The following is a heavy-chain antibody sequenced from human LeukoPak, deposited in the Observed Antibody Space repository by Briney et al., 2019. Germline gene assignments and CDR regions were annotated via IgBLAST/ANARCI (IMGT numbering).Heavy chain of an antibody. Sequence: PGRSLRLSCAASGFTFSIYAMHWVRQAPGKGLEWVAVISSDGGDKYYADSAKGRFTISRDNSKNTLYLQMNSLRSEDAAVYYCARRWFFDYWGQGTLVTVSS. CDR2: ISSDGGDK. CDR3: ARRWFFDY. V-gene: IGHV3-30*04. CDR1: GFTFSIYA. J-gene: IGHJ4*02. D-gene: IGHD3-9*01.